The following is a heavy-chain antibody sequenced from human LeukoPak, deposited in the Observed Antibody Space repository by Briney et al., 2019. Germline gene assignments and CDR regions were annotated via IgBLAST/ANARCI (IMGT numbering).Heavy chain of an antibody. Sequence: GGSLRLSCAASGLTFSSYAMSWVRQAPGKGLEWVSAISGSGGSTSYADSVKGRFTISRDNSENTLYLQMNSLRAEDTAVYFCAKNSSSWYSGWGQGTLVTVSS. CDR3: AKNSSSWYSG. D-gene: IGHD6-13*01. V-gene: IGHV3-23*01. CDR2: ISGSGGST. J-gene: IGHJ4*02. CDR1: GLTFSSYA.